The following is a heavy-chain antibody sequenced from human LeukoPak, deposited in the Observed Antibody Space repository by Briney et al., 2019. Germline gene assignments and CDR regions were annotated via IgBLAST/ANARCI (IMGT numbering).Heavy chain of an antibody. CDR1: GDSISSYY. Sequence: SETLSLTCTVSGDSISSYYWSWIRQPPGKGLEWIGYIYYIGSTNYNPSLKSRVTISVDTSKNQFSLKLSSVTAADTAVYYCARDYAFDIWGQGTWSPSLQ. V-gene: IGHV4-59*01. CDR2: IYYIGST. CDR3: ARDYAFDI. J-gene: IGHJ3*02.